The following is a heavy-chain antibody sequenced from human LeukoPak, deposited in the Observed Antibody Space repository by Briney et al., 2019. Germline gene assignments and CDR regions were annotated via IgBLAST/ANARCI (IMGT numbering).Heavy chain of an antibody. CDR2: IYYSGST. CDR1: GGSISSYY. V-gene: IGHV4-59*01. D-gene: IGHD2-2*01. CDR3: ARDVSSTSPASGWFDP. J-gene: IGHJ5*02. Sequence: PSETLSLTCTVSGGSISSYYWSWIRQPPGQGLEGFGCIYYSGSTNYNPSLNSRVTISVDTSKNQFSLKLSSVTAADTAVYDCARDVSSTSPASGWFDPWGQGTLVTVSS.